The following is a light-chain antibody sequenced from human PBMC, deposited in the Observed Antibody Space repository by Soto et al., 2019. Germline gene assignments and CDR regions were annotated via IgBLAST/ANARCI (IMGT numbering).Light chain of an antibody. CDR3: QQYNKWPLT. Sequence: EIVMTQSPATLSVSPGERATLSCRASQRVSIDVAWYQQTPGQAPRLLIYGASTRAPGIPVTFSGSASGTEYTLSISRLQSEDYTVYYCQQYNKWPLTLGQGTKVDIK. J-gene: IGKJ1*01. CDR2: GAS. CDR1: QRVSID. V-gene: IGKV3-15*01.